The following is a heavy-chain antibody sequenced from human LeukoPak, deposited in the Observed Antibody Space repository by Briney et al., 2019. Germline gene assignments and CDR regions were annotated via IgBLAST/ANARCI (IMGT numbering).Heavy chain of an antibody. CDR3: AVSGYYEYYFDY. Sequence: SETLSFTCTVSGGSISSYYWSWIRQPAGKGLEWIGRIYTSGSTNYNPSLKSRVTMSVDTSKNQFSLKLSSVTAADTAVYYCAVSGYYEYYFDYWGQGTLVTVSS. D-gene: IGHD3-22*01. CDR2: IYTSGST. CDR1: GGSISSYY. V-gene: IGHV4-4*07. J-gene: IGHJ4*02.